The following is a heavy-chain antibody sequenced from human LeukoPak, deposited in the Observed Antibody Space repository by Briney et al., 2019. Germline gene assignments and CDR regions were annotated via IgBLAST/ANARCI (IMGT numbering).Heavy chain of an antibody. J-gene: IGHJ4*02. D-gene: IGHD3-9*01. Sequence: YPGGSLRLSCAASGFTFSIYAMSWVRQAPGKGLEWVSAISGGRDNTYYADSVKGRFTISRDTSKNTLYLQMNSLRAEDTAVYYCARAPLYYDILTGYSDSQFDYWGQGTLVTVSS. V-gene: IGHV3-23*01. CDR1: GFTFSIYA. CDR3: ARAPLYYDILTGYSDSQFDY. CDR2: ISGGRDNT.